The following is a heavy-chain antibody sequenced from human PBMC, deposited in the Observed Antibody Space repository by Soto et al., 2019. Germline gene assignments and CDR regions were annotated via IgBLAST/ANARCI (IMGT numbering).Heavy chain of an antibody. V-gene: IGHV4-39*07. CDR2: IYYSGST. CDR3: ARAVAARPGVFDP. CDR1: GGSISSSSYY. Sequence: SETLSLTCTVSGGSISSSSYYWGWIRQPPGKGLEWIGSIYYSGSTYYNPSLKSRVTISVDTSKNQFSLKLSSVTAADTAVYYCARAVAARPGVFDPWGQGTLVTVS. J-gene: IGHJ5*02. D-gene: IGHD6-6*01.